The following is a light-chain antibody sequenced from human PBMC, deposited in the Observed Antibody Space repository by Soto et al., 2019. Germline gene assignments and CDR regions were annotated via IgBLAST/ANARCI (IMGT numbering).Light chain of an antibody. J-gene: IGKJ4*01. CDR1: QDISNY. CDR2: DAS. V-gene: IGKV1-33*01. Sequence: DIQMTQSPSSLSASVGDRVTITCQASQDISNYLNWYQQKPGKAPKLLIYDASNLETGVPSRFSGSGSGTDFTFTISSLQPEDIATYYCQQYDNPPLTLGGGPKVHIK. CDR3: QQYDNPPLT.